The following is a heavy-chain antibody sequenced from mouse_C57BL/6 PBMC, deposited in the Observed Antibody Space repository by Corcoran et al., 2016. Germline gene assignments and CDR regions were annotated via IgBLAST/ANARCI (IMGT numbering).Heavy chain of an antibody. CDR3: ARSPYYYGSSYGYFDV. J-gene: IGHJ1*03. CDR1: GYTFTDYY. CDR2: IYPGSGNT. D-gene: IGHD1-1*01. Sequence: QVQLKQSGAELVRPGASVKLSCKASGYTFTDYYINWVKQRPGQGLEWIARIYPGSGNTYYNEKFKGKATLTAEKSSSTAYMQPSSLTSEDSAVYFCARSPYYYGSSYGYFDVWGTGTTVTVSS. V-gene: IGHV1-76*01.